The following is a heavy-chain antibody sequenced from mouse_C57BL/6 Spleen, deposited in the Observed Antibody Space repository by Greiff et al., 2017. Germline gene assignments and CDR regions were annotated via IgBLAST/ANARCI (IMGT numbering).Heavy chain of an antibody. D-gene: IGHD1-1*01. CDR3: ARRDFVTTVVDWYFDV. V-gene: IGHV1-59*01. CDR2: IDPSDSYT. CDR1: GYTFTSYW. Sequence: VQLQQPGAELVRPGTSVKLSCKASGYTFTSYWMHWVKQRPGQGLEWIGVIDPSDSYTNYNQKFKGKATLTVDKSSSTAYMQHISLTSEDSAVYYCARRDFVTTVVDWYFDVWGTGTTVTVSS. J-gene: IGHJ1*03.